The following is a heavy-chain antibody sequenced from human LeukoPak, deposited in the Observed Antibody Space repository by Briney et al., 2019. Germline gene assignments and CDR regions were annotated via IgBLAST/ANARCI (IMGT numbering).Heavy chain of an antibody. CDR1: GYSISSGYY. D-gene: IGHD3-3*01. CDR3: ARQGSRFLEWLKFVY. Sequence: SETLSLTCAVSGYSISSGYYWGCIRQPPGKGLEWIGGIYHSGSTYYNPSLKSRVTISVDTSKNQFSLKLSSVTAADTAVYYCARQGSRFLEWLKFVYWGQGTLVTVSS. V-gene: IGHV4-38-2*01. CDR2: IYHSGST. J-gene: IGHJ4*02.